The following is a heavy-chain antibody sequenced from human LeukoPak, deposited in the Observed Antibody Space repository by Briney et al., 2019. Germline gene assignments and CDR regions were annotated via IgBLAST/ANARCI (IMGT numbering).Heavy chain of an antibody. CDR1: GGTFSSYA. CDR2: INPSGGST. V-gene: IGHV1-46*01. Sequence: ASVKVSCKASGGTFSSYAISWVRQAPGQGLEWMGIINPSGGSTSYAQKFQGRVTMTRDTSTSTVYMELSSLRSEDTAVYYCARGTDITGTDYWGQGTLVTVSS. D-gene: IGHD1-20*01. CDR3: ARGTDITGTDY. J-gene: IGHJ4*02.